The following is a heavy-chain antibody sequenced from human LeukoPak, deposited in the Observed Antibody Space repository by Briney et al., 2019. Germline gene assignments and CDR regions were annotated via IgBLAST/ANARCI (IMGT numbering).Heavy chain of an antibody. Sequence: GGSLRLSCAASGLAFSNAWMSWVRQTPGKGLEWVGRIKSKTDGGTRDYAAPVKGRFTISRDDSKNTLYLQMNSLKTEDTAVYYCVRGGSCSGGGCYRALDIWGQGTMVTVSS. J-gene: IGHJ3*02. V-gene: IGHV3-15*01. D-gene: IGHD2-15*01. CDR2: IKSKTDGGTR. CDR1: GLAFSNAW. CDR3: VRGGSCSGGGCYRALDI.